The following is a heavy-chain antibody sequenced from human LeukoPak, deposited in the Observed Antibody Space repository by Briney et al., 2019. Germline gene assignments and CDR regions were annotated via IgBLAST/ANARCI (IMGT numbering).Heavy chain of an antibody. J-gene: IGHJ4*02. V-gene: IGHV3-66*02. D-gene: IGHD3-10*01. CDR3: TKRSRGYYDY. CDR1: GFTVSTDN. CDR2: VYSGNDGT. Sequence: PGGSLRLSCAASGFTVSTDNMSWVRQVPGKGLESVSVVYSGNDGTNYADSVRGRFTISRDDSKNMVYLQMNNLRLEDAAVYYCTKRSRGYYDYWGQGTLVTVSS.